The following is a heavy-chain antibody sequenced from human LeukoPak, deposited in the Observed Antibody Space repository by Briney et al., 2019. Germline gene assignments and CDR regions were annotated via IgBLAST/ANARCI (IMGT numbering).Heavy chain of an antibody. D-gene: IGHD3-3*01. Sequence: SETLSLTCTVSGGSVSSGGGYWNWIRQHPGKGLEWIGYIYYSGSTYYNPSLKSRVTISVDTSKNQFSLKLSSVTAADTAVYYSAREVEWLGPFDPWGQGTLVTVSS. CDR3: AREVEWLGPFDP. V-gene: IGHV4-31*03. CDR2: IYYSGST. J-gene: IGHJ5*02. CDR1: GGSVSSGGGY.